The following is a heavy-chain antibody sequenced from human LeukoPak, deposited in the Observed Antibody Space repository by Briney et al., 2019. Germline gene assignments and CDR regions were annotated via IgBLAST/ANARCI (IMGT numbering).Heavy chain of an antibody. J-gene: IGHJ4*02. CDR2: ISYSGRT. CDR3: GRQPCSGGSCYADY. V-gene: IGHV4-39*01. D-gene: IGHD2-15*01. CDR1: GGSISSSGFY. Sequence: PSETLSLTCTVSGGSISSSGFYWGWNRQPPGKGLEWIGTISYSGRTYSNPSLKSRVTISVDTSENQFSLRMSSVTAADTAVYYCGRQPCSGGSCYADYWGQGTLVTVSS.